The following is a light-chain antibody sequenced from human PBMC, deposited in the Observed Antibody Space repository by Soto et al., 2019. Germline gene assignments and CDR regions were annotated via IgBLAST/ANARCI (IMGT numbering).Light chain of an antibody. CDR2: LVS. V-gene: IGKV2-28*01. J-gene: IGKJ1*01. CDR3: MQALQTPRT. CDR1: QSLLHSNGYTY. Sequence: DIVMTQSPLSLPVTPGEPASISCRSSQSLLHSNGYTYLGWYLQRPGQSPQLLIYLVSSRASGVPDRFSGRGSGTDFTLKISRVEAEDVGVYYCMQALQTPRTFGQGTKVEIK.